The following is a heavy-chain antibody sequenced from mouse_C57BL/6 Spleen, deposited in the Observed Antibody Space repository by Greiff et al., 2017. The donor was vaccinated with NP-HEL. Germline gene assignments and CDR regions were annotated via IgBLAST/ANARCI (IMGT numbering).Heavy chain of an antibody. CDR3: TRGYGEAMDY. D-gene: IGHD2-2*01. CDR1: GFNIKDDY. J-gene: IGHJ4*01. V-gene: IGHV14-4*01. Sequence: VQLQQSGAELVRPGASVKLSCTASGFNIKDDYMHWVKQRPEQGLEWIGWIDPENGDTEYASKFQGKATITADTSSNTAYLQLSSLTSEDTAVYYCTRGYGEAMDYWGQGTSVTVSS. CDR2: IDPENGDT.